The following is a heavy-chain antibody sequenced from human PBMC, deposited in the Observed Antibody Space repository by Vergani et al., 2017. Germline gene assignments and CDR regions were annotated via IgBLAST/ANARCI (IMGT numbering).Heavy chain of an antibody. J-gene: IGHJ4*02. CDR1: GYTFTSYG. D-gene: IGHD3-3*01. CDR3: ARAALPYDFWSGYYTGFDY. Sequence: QVQLVQSGAEVKKPGASVKVSCKASGYTFTSYGISWVRQAPGQGREWMGWISAYNGNTNYAQQIQGRVTMTTDTSTSTAYMELRSLRSDDTAVYYCARAALPYDFWSGYYTGFDYWGQGTLVTVSS. CDR2: ISAYNGNT. V-gene: IGHV1-18*01.